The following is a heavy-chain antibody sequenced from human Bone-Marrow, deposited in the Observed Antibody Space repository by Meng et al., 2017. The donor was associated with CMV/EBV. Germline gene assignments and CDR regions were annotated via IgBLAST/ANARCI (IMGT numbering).Heavy chain of an antibody. CDR1: GFTFSSYS. V-gene: IGHV3-48*04. CDR2: ISSSSSTI. D-gene: IGHD2-21*02. CDR3: ARAVVVTDRSPLRYFDL. J-gene: IGHJ2*01. Sequence: GESLKISCAASGFTFSSYSLNWVRQAPGKGLEWVSYISSSSSTIYYADSVKGRFTISRDNAKNSLSLQMNSLRAEDTAVYYCARAVVVTDRSPLRYFDLWGRGTLVTVSS.